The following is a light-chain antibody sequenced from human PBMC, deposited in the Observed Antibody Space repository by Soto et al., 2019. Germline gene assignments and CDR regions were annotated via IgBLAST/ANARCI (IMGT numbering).Light chain of an antibody. Sequence: PCEGATLSCRSSQSVRSDYLAWYQQKPGQAPRVLIYDASSRATGIPDRFSGSGSGTDSTLTVSRLEPEDFAVYYCQRYGNSPDTFGGGTKVHIK. CDR1: QSVRSDY. CDR3: QRYGNSPDT. J-gene: IGKJ4*01. V-gene: IGKV3-20*01. CDR2: DAS.